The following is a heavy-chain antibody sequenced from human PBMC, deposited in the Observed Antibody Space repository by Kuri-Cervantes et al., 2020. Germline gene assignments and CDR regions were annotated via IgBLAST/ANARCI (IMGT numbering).Heavy chain of an antibody. CDR3: ARGGNIVVVTDAFDI. D-gene: IGHD2-21*02. V-gene: IGHV3-23*01. J-gene: IGHJ3*02. CDR1: GFTFSSYA. Sequence: GESLKISCAASGFTFSSYAMSWVRQAPGKGLEWVSAISGSGSSTYYADSVKGRFTISRDNSKNTLYLQLNSLRAEDTAVYYCARGGNIVVVTDAFDIWGQGTMVTVSS. CDR2: ISGSGSST.